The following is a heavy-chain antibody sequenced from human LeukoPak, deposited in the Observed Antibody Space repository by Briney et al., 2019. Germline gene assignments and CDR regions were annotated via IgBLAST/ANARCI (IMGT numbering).Heavy chain of an antibody. CDR3: ARRTIDSYYDILTGWDDAFDI. CDR2: INHSGST. CDR1: GGSFSGYY. Sequence: SETLSLTCAVYGGSFSGYYWSWIRQPPGKGLEWIGEINHSGSTNYNPSLKSRVTISVDTSKNQFSLKLSSVTAADTAVYYCARRTIDSYYDILTGWDDAFDIWGQGTMVTVSS. V-gene: IGHV4-34*01. D-gene: IGHD3-9*01. J-gene: IGHJ3*02.